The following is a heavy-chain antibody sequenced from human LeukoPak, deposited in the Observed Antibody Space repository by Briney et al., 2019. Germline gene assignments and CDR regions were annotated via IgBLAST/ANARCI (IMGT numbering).Heavy chain of an antibody. J-gene: IGHJ3*02. CDR3: ARADLINDAFDI. CDR1: GFTFSSYS. V-gene: IGHV3-21*01. CDR2: ISSSGSYI. Sequence: PGGSLRLSCAAPGFTFSSYSMNWVRQAPGKGLGWVSSISSSGSYIFYADSVKGRFTISRDNAKNSLSLQMNSLRAEDTAVYFCARADLINDAFDIWGQGTMVTVSS. D-gene: IGHD3-16*01.